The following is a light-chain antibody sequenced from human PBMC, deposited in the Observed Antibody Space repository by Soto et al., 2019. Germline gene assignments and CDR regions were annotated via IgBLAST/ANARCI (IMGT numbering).Light chain of an antibody. J-gene: IGKJ3*01. V-gene: IGKV1-12*01. CDR3: QQGNSFPLT. Sequence: DIQMTQSPSSLSASVGDRVNISCRASQDIGSRLAWYQQKPGKAPKILIYAAASLHSGVPSRFSATFSGTDFTLTINSLRPEDLATYFCQQGNSFPLTFGPGTKVDIK. CDR2: AAA. CDR1: QDIGSR.